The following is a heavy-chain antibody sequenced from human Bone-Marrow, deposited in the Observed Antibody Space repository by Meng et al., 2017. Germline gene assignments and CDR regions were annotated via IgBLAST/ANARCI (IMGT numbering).Heavy chain of an antibody. Sequence: GESLKISCAASGFTFSSYAMSWVRQAPGKGLEWVSAISGSGGSTYYADSVKGRFTISRDNSKNTLYLQMNSLRAEDTAVYYCAKLKYSSSWYGPDGYWGQGTLVTVSS. CDR3: AKLKYSSSWYGPDGY. V-gene: IGHV3-23*01. CDR1: GFTFSSYA. J-gene: IGHJ4*02. D-gene: IGHD6-13*01. CDR2: ISGSGGST.